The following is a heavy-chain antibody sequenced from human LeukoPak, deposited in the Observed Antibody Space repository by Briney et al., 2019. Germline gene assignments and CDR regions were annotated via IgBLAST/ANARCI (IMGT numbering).Heavy chain of an antibody. J-gene: IGHJ4*02. CDR1: GFTFSSYE. V-gene: IGHV3-48*03. CDR3: ARASVTTVG. CDR2: IRSSGSTI. D-gene: IGHD4-11*01. Sequence: GGSLRLSCAASGFTFSSYEMNWVRQAPGKGLEWVSYIRSSGSTIHYADSVKGRFTISRDNAKNTLYLQMNSLRAEDTAVYYCARASVTTVGWGQGTLVTVSS.